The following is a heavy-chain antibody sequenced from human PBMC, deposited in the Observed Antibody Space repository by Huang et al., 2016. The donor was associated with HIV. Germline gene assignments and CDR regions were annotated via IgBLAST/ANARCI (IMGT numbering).Heavy chain of an antibody. Sequence: QVQLHQWGAGLLKPSETLSLTCAVYGGSFSGYSWSWIRQPPGKGLEWIGEIPNSGSTNYNPSLKSRVTISEETSKNQFSLKLSSVTAADTAVYYCARAPHYGSGSYYYWGQGTLVTVSS. J-gene: IGHJ4*02. CDR2: IPNSGST. CDR3: ARAPHYGSGSYYY. CDR1: GGSFSGYS. D-gene: IGHD3-10*01. V-gene: IGHV4-34*01.